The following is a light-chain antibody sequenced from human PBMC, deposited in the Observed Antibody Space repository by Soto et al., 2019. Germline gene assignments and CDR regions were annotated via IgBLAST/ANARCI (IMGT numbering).Light chain of an antibody. CDR1: RGIGCT. V-gene: IGKV3-15*01. CDR3: QQYHTWPVT. Sequence: VMRRSPATLSVFPGEGATLSCPRWRGIGCTLAWYQHKPGQAPRLLIYDTSTRATGVPSRFSGSGSGTEFTLTISSLQSEDSAVYYCQQYHTWPVTFGGGTKVDIK. CDR2: DTS. J-gene: IGKJ4*01.